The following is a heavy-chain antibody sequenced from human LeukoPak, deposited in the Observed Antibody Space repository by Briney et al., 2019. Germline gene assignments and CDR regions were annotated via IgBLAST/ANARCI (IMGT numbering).Heavy chain of an antibody. D-gene: IGHD3-10*01. CDR3: ARITMVRGVV. CDR2: IYYSGST. V-gene: IGHV4-39*01. J-gene: IGHJ4*02. Sequence: SETLSLTXTVSGGSISSSSYYWGWIRQPPGKGLEWIGSIYYSGSTYYNPSLKSRVTISVDTSKNQFSLKLSSVTAADTAEYYCARITMVRGVVWGQGTLVTVSS. CDR1: GGSISSSSYY.